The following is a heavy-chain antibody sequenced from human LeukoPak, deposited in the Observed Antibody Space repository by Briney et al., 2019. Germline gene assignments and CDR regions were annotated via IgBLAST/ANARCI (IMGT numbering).Heavy chain of an antibody. CDR1: GYTFTSYD. CDR2: MNPNSGNT. CDR3: ARSNSGYSSGWYDTDYYYYYMDV. Sequence: GASVKVSCKASGYTFTSYDINWVRQATGQGLEWMGWMNPNSGNTGYAQKFQGRVTMTRNTSISTAYMELSSLRSEDTAVYYCARSNSGYSSGWYDTDYYYYYMDVWGKGTTATVSS. D-gene: IGHD6-19*01. J-gene: IGHJ6*03. V-gene: IGHV1-8*01.